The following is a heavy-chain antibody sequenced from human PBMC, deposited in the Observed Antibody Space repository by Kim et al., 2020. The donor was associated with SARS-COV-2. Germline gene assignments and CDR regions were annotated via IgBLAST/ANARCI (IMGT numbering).Heavy chain of an antibody. V-gene: IGHV3-72*01. CDR2: TTTKADGYTT. CDR3: VGDLVGPTGMAF. J-gene: IGHJ4*02. CDR1: GLMFSNQD. D-gene: IGHD1-26*01. Sequence: GGSLRLSCEDSGLMFSNQDMYWVRQAPGRGLEWLCRTTTKADGYTTNYAASVKGRFTISRDDSKNSLFLQMNSLRIEDTALYYCVGDLVGPTGMAFWGQGALVTVSS.